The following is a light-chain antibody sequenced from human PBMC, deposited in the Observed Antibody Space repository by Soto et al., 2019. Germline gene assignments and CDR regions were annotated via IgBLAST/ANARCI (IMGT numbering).Light chain of an antibody. V-gene: IGKV3-20*01. CDR3: QKDGSSPYT. J-gene: IGKJ2*01. Sequence: ECVLTQSPGTLSLSPGERATLSCRASQSVSSDSLAWYQQKAAQAPRLVIYGASSRATGIRDRFSGSGSGSAFTLTISRLEPEDFAVYYCQKDGSSPYTFSQGTDVKIK. CDR2: GAS. CDR1: QSVSSDS.